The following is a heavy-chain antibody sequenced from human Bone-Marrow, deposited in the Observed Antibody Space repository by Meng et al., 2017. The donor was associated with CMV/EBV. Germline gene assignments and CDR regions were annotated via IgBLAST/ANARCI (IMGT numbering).Heavy chain of an antibody. CDR2: IYYSGST. J-gene: IGHJ4*02. Sequence: SEPLSLPWTVSGGSIISSSYYWGWIRQPPGKGLAWIGSIYYSGSTYYNPSLKSRVTISVDTSKNQSSLKLVSVTAADTAVYYCASTLGIAAFGIWGQGTLVTVSS. CDR3: ASTLGIAAFGI. V-gene: IGHV4-39*01. CDR1: GGSIISSSYY. D-gene: IGHD6-13*01.